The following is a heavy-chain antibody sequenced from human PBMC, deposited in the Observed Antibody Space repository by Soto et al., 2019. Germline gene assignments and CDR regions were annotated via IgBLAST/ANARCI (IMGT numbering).Heavy chain of an antibody. V-gene: IGHV3-23*01. CDR2: ISGSGGST. CDR3: ASDIVVVPAATHFDY. CDR1: GFTFISYA. Sequence: GGFLRLSCAASGFTFISYAMSWVRRAPGKGLGWVSAISGSGGSTYYADSVKGRFTISRDNSKNTLYLQMNSLRAEDTAVYYCASDIVVVPAATHFDYWGQGTLVTVSS. J-gene: IGHJ4*02. D-gene: IGHD2-2*01.